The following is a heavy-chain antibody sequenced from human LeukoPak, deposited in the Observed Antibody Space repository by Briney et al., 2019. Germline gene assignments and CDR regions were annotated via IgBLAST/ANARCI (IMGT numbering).Heavy chain of an antibody. CDR1: GGTFSSYA. Sequence: SVKVSCKASGGTFSSYAISWVRQAPGQGLEWMGRIIPIFGTANYAQKFQGRVTITTDESTSTAYMELSSLRSEDTAVYYCARDRLIVVNWFDPWGQGTLVTVSS. D-gene: IGHD3-22*01. J-gene: IGHJ5*02. CDR2: IIPIFGTA. V-gene: IGHV1-69*05. CDR3: ARDRLIVVNWFDP.